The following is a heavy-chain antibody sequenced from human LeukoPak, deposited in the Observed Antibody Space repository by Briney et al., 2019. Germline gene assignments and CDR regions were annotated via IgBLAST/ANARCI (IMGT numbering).Heavy chain of an antibody. V-gene: IGHV3-30*04. J-gene: IGHJ4*02. CDR3: AKEGVGGYDSSYFDY. CDR2: ISYDGSNK. CDR1: GFTFSSYA. D-gene: IGHD5-12*01. Sequence: PGGSLRLSCAASGFTFSSYAMHWVRQAPGKGLEWVAVISYDGSNKYYVDSVKGRFTISRDNSKNTLYLQMNSLRAEDTAVYYCAKEGVGGYDSSYFDYWGQGTLVTVSS.